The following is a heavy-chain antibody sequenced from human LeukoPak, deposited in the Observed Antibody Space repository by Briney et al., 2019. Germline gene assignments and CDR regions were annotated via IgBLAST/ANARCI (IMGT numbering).Heavy chain of an antibody. J-gene: IGHJ6*03. D-gene: IGHD3/OR15-3a*01. V-gene: IGHV1-2*02. CDR1: GYTSTDHY. CDR2: MNPNSGGT. CDR3: ARWTADYYMDV. Sequence: ASVKVSCKASGYTSTDHYIHWVRQAPGQGLEWMGWMNPNSGGTKYAQKFQGRVTMTRDTSISTAYTELSSLRSDDTAVYYCARWTADYYMDVWGKGTTVTVSS.